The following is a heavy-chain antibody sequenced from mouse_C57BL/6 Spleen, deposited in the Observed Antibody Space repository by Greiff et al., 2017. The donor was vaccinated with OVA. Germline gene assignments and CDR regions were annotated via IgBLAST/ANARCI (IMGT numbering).Heavy chain of an antibody. Sequence: VQLQQPGAELVRPGSSVKLSCKASGYTFTSYWMAWVKQRPGQGLEWIGNIYPSDSETHYNQKFKDKATLTVDKSSSTAYMQLSSLTSEDSAVYYCARGGRYYGSSRFDYWGQGTTLTVSS. J-gene: IGHJ2*01. CDR1: GYTFTSYW. V-gene: IGHV1-61*01. D-gene: IGHD1-1*01. CDR3: ARGGRYYGSSRFDY. CDR2: IYPSDSET.